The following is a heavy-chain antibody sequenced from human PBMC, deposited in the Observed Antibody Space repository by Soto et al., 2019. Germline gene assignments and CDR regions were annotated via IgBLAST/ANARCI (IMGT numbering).Heavy chain of an antibody. D-gene: IGHD3-10*01. J-gene: IGHJ5*02. Sequence: SETLSLTCTVSGGSISSGGYYWSWIRQHPGKGLEWIGYIYYSGSTYYNPSLKSRVTISVDTSKNQFSLKLSSVTAADTAVYYCAREGDGALWFGELSDWFDPWGQGTLVTVSS. CDR1: GGSISSGGYY. CDR2: IYYSGST. V-gene: IGHV4-31*03. CDR3: AREGDGALWFGELSDWFDP.